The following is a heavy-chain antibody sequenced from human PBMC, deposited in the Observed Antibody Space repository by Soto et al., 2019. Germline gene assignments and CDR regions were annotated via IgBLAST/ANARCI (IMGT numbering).Heavy chain of an antibody. CDR3: ARDRDDYGSGNYYNRIDF. V-gene: IGHV1-3*01. J-gene: IGHJ4*02. Sequence: GASVKVSCKASGYTFTSYAMHWVRQAPGQRLEWMGWINAGNGNTKYSQKFQGRVTITRDTSASTAYMELSRLRSEDTAVYYCARDRDDYGSGNYYNRIDFWGQGTLVPVAS. CDR2: INAGNGNT. CDR1: GYTFTSYA. D-gene: IGHD3-10*01.